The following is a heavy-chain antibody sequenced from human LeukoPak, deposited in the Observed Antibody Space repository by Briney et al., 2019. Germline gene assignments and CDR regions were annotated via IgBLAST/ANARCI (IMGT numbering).Heavy chain of an antibody. CDR3: AKGSGLTGTFFDY. CDR2: ISGSGGST. Sequence: PGGSLRLSCAASGFTFSSYAMSWVRQAPGRGLEWVSTISGSGGSTYYADSVKGRFTISRDNSNNTLYLQMNSLRAEDTAVYYCAKGSGLTGTFFDYWGQGTLVTVSS. CDR1: GFTFSSYA. V-gene: IGHV3-23*01. D-gene: IGHD7-27*01. J-gene: IGHJ4*02.